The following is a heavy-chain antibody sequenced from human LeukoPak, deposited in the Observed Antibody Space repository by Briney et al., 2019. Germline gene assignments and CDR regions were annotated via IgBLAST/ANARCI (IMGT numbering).Heavy chain of an antibody. D-gene: IGHD7-27*01. V-gene: IGHV3-48*01. J-gene: IGHJ4*02. CDR3: ARMYMGTYIGY. CDR2: ISTSSSTR. Sequence: RGSLRLSCAASGFTFSDNSMNWVRQSPGKGLEWVSYISTSSSTRYYADSVKGRFTISRDNAKNSLYLQVNSLRAEDTAVYYCARMYMGTYIGYWGQGTLVTVSS. CDR1: GFTFSDNS.